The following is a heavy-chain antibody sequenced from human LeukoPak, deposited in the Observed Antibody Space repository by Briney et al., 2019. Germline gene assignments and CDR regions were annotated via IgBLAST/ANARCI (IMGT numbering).Heavy chain of an antibody. CDR3: AGGDYDSSAY. D-gene: IGHD3-22*01. Sequence: GGSLRLSCAASGFTFSSYSMNWVRQAPGKGLEWVSYISSSSSTIYYAGSVKGRFTISRDNAKNSLYLQMNSLRAEDTAVYYCAGGDYDSSAYWGQGTLVTVSS. CDR2: ISSSSSTI. J-gene: IGHJ4*02. V-gene: IGHV3-48*01. CDR1: GFTFSSYS.